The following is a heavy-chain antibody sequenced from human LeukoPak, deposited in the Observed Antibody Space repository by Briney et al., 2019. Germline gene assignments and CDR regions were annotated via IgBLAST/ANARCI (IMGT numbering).Heavy chain of an antibody. D-gene: IGHD2-2*01. CDR3: ASSQDCSSTSCRDY. V-gene: IGHV3-74*01. CDR1: GFTFSSYW. J-gene: IGHJ4*02. CDR2: INSDGSST. Sequence: GGSLRLSCAASGFTFSSYWMHWVRQAPGKGLVWVSCINSDGSSTSYADSVKGRFTISRDNAKNTLYLQMNSLRAEDTAVYYCASSQDCSSTSCRDYWGQGTLVTVSS.